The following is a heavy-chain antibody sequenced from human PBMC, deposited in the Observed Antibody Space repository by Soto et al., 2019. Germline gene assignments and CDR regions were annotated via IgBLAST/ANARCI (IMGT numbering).Heavy chain of an antibody. J-gene: IGHJ4*02. CDR2: LPEIGTNT. CDR3: AKKSGVGATWYFDY. D-gene: IGHD1-26*01. Sequence: GGSLRLSCAASGFTFSNYGMSWVRQAPGKGLEWVSALPEIGTNTYYADSVKGRFTISRDNSKNTLFLQINNLRAGDTAVYYCAKKSGVGATWYFDYWGPGTLVTVSS. CDR1: GFTFSNYG. V-gene: IGHV3-23*01.